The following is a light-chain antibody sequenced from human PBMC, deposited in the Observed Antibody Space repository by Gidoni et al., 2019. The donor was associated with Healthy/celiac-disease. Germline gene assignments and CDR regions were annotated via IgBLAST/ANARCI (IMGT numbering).Light chain of an antibody. J-gene: IGKJ5*01. Sequence: EIVLTQSSGTLSLSPGERATLSCRASQSVSSSYLAWYQQKPGQAPRLLIYGASSRATVIPDRFSGSGSGTDFTLTISRLEPEDFAVYYCQQYGSSLITFGQGTRLEIK. CDR2: GAS. CDR3: QQYGSSLIT. V-gene: IGKV3-20*01. CDR1: QSVSSSY.